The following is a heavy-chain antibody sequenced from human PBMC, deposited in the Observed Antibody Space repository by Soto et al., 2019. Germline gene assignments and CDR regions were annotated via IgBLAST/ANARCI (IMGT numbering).Heavy chain of an antibody. D-gene: IGHD1-26*01. J-gene: IGHJ4*02. V-gene: IGHV3-23*01. CDR3: AKGHLWELDY. CDR1: GFTFSSYA. CDR2: ISGSGGST. Sequence: GESLKISCAASGFTFSSYAMSWVRQAPGKGLEWVSAISGSGGSTYYADSVKGRFTISRDNSMNTLYLQMNSLRAEDTAVYYCAKGHLWELDYWGQGTLVTVSS.